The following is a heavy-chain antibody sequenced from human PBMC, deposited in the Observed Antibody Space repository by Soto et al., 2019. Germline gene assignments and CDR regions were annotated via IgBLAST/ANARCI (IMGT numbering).Heavy chain of an antibody. CDR1: GYTFTSDA. CDR3: ARAGAGGSSDDDAAFDA. D-gene: IGHD3-16*01. V-gene: IGHV1-3*01. Sequence: VHLVQSGAEVKKPGASVKVSCRASGYTFTSDAMHWVRHAPGQGLEWLGWINVGTGYTTFSQKFQGRVSITRVTYASTAYMELSRLRSEATAIYYCARAGAGGSSDDDAAFDAWGQGTKVTVSS. CDR2: INVGTGYT. J-gene: IGHJ3*01.